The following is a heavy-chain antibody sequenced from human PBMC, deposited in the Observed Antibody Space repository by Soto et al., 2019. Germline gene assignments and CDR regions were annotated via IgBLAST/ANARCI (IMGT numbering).Heavy chain of an antibody. CDR1: GGIFSSNA. J-gene: IGHJ4*02. D-gene: IGHD5-18*01. CDR2: ILPIFDTT. Sequence: QVQLVQSGAEVKKPGSSVKVSCQASGGIFSSNAISWVRQAPGQGLEWMGGILPIFDTTHYAQKFQGRVTITADESTSTAYMELSSLKSEDTALYYCATVGRGYSSAPRFDFEYWGQGTLVTVSS. CDR3: ATVGRGYSSAPRFDFEY. V-gene: IGHV1-69*01.